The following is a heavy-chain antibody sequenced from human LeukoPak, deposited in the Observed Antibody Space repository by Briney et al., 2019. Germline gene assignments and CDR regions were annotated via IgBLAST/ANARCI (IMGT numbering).Heavy chain of an antibody. CDR3: VRGGSGFAST. CDR2: ISGSGGST. CDR1: GFTFSSYA. D-gene: IGHD3-22*01. V-gene: IGHV3-23*01. J-gene: IGHJ5*02. Sequence: GSLRLSCAASGFTFSSYAMSWVRQAPGKGLEWVSAISGSGGSTYYADSVKGRFTISRDNAKNTLCLQMNSLRAEDTAVYYCVRGGSGFASTWGQGTLVTVSS.